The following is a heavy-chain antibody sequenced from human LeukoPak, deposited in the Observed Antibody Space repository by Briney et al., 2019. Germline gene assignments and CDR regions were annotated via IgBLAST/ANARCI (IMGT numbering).Heavy chain of an antibody. V-gene: IGHV3-7*03. Sequence: GGSLRLSCTASGFTFSNFWMGWVRQAPGKGLEWVANIKQDETEKFYLGSVKGRFTISRDNSKNTLYLQMSSLRAEDTAVYYCALGSDCSYWGQGTLVTVSS. J-gene: IGHJ4*02. CDR3: ALGSDCSY. CDR1: GFTFSNFW. CDR2: IKQDETEK. D-gene: IGHD2-21*02.